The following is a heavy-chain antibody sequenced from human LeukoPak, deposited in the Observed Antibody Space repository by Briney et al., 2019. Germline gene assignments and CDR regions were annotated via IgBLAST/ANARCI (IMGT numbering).Heavy chain of an antibody. Sequence: SETLSLTCTVSGGSISSYYWSWIRQPPGKGLEWIGYIYYSGSTNYNPSLKSRVTISVDTSKNQFSLKLSSVTAADTAVYYYARQNSGSYSFDYWGQGTLVTVSS. CDR3: ARQNSGSYSFDY. CDR1: GGSISSYY. V-gene: IGHV4-59*08. D-gene: IGHD1-26*01. CDR2: IYYSGST. J-gene: IGHJ4*02.